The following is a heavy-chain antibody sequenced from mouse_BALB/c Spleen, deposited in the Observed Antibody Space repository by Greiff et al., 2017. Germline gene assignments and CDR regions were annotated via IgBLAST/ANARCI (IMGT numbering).Heavy chain of an antibody. CDR2: IDPANGNT. D-gene: IGHD2-1*01. V-gene: IGHV14-3*02. Sequence: VQLQQSGAELVKPGASVKLSCTASGFNIKDTYMHWVKQRPEQGLEWIGRIDPANGNTKYDPKFQGKATITADTSSNTAYLQLSSLTSEDTAVYYCARVGGNYDYAMDYWGQGTSFTVSS. CDR1: GFNIKDTY. CDR3: ARVGGNYDYAMDY. J-gene: IGHJ4*01.